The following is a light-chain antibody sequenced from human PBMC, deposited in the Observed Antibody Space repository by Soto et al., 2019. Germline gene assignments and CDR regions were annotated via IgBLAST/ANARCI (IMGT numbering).Light chain of an antibody. Sequence: DIQMTQAPSTLSASVGDRVTITCRASQSIDSWLAWYQQKPGKAPKLLMYKASSLESGVPSRFSGSGSGTEFTLTISSLEPEDFAVYYCQQRSNWPRTFGQGTKVDIK. V-gene: IGKV1-5*03. CDR2: KAS. CDR3: QQRSNWPRT. J-gene: IGKJ1*01. CDR1: QSIDSW.